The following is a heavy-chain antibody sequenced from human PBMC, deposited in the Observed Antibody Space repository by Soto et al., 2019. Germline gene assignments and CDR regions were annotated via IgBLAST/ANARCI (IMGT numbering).Heavy chain of an antibody. D-gene: IGHD3-22*01. CDR2: INHSGST. Sequence: QVQLQQWGAGLLKPSETLSLTCAVYGGSFSGYYWNWIRQPPGKGPEWIGEINHSGSTNYNPSLTSRVPISVDTSKTQFYLQLSSVTAADTAVYYCARGRARDCSGYYPDYWGQGSLVTVSS. CDR1: GGSFSGYY. V-gene: IGHV4-34*01. CDR3: ARGRARDCSGYYPDY. J-gene: IGHJ4*02.